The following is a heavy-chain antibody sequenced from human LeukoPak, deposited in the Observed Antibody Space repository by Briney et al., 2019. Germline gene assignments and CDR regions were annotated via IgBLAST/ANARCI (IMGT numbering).Heavy chain of an antibody. CDR2: VYYTRST. CDR3: ARISSSNWYNERGAFDV. D-gene: IGHD6-13*01. V-gene: IGHV4-59*01. Sequence: SETLSLTCTVSGGSISSYYWSCVRQPPGKGLEWIGFVYYTRSTNYSPSLKSRVTISVDTSKNQFSLKLRSVTAADTAVYYCARISSSNWYNERGAFDVWGQGTMVTVSS. J-gene: IGHJ3*01. CDR1: GGSISSYY.